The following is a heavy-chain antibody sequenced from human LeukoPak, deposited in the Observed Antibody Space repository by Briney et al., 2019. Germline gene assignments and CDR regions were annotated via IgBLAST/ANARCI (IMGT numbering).Heavy chain of an antibody. J-gene: IGHJ5*02. CDR1: GYTFTSYA. CDR2: INAGNGNT. Sequence: ASVKVSCKASGYTFTSYAMHWVRQAPGQRLEWMGWINAGNGNTKYSQKFQGRVTITRDTSASTAYMELSSLRPEDTAVYYCAGVVAAIEGWFDPWGQGTLVTVSS. CDR3: AGVVAAIEGWFDP. V-gene: IGHV1-3*01. D-gene: IGHD2-15*01.